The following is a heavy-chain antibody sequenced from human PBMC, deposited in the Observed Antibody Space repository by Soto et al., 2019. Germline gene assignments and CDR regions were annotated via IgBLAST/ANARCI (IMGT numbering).Heavy chain of an antibody. CDR2: ISGSGGST. D-gene: IGHD2-2*01. Sequence: GGSLRLSCAASGVTFSSYAMSGVRKAPGKGLEWVSAISGSGGSTYYADSVKGRFTISRDNSKNTLYLQMNSLRAEDTAVYYCAKETAPAATNYYFDYWGQGTLVTVSS. CDR3: AKETAPAATNYYFDY. CDR1: GVTFSSYA. V-gene: IGHV3-23*01. J-gene: IGHJ4*02.